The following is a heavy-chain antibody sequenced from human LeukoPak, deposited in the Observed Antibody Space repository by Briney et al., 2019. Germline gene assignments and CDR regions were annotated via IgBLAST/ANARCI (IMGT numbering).Heavy chain of an antibody. CDR2: ISAYNGNT. V-gene: IGHV1-18*01. J-gene: IGHJ5*02. Sequence: GASVTVSCKASGYTFTSYGISWVRQAPGQGLEWMGWISAYNGNTNYTQKLQGRVTMTTDTSTSTAYMELRSLRSDDTAVYYCARTVVTPNNWFDPWGQGTLVTVSS. D-gene: IGHD4-23*01. CDR3: ARTVVTPNNWFDP. CDR1: GYTFTSYG.